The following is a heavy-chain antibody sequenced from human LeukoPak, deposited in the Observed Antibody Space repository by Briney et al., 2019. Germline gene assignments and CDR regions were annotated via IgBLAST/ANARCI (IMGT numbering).Heavy chain of an antibody. D-gene: IGHD2-2*02. CDR2: IYYSGST. V-gene: IGHV4-39*01. CDR1: GGSISSSSYY. CDR3: ARAAAIDAFDI. Sequence: SETLSLTCTASGGSISSSSYYWGWIRQPPGTGLEWIGSIYYSGSTYYNPSLKSRVTISVDTSKNQFSLKLSSVTAADTAVYYCARAAAIDAFDIWGQGTMVTVSS. J-gene: IGHJ3*02.